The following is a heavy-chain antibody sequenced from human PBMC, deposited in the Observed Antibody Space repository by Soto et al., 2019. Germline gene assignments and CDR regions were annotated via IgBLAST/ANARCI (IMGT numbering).Heavy chain of an antibody. CDR3: AKASSPTGHTPAY. CDR1: RFTFVQDA. Sequence: GVPRMLSCAASRFTFVQDASIDFLGGRGEGLEWVSAISGSGGSTYYADSVKGRFTISRDNSKNTLYLQMNSLRAEDTAVSYCAKASSPTGHTPAYWGQGTLVTV. CDR2: ISGSGGST. J-gene: IGHJ4*02. V-gene: IGHV3-23*01.